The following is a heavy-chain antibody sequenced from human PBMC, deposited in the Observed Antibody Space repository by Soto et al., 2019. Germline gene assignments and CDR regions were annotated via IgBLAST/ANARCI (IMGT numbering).Heavy chain of an antibody. CDR1: GYTFTSYY. D-gene: IGHD1-1*01. Sequence: ASVKGSCKASGYTFTSYYLYWVRQATGQGLQWMGWMNPNTGNSGYAQKFQGRVTVTSDTSINTVHMELSSLRSEDTAVYYCARRAAIKGWNGFGADKYDFDCGGQGTVVTVVS. V-gene: IGHV1-8*01. CDR3: ARRAAIKGWNGFGADKYDFDC. J-gene: IGHJ4*02. CDR2: MNPNTGNS.